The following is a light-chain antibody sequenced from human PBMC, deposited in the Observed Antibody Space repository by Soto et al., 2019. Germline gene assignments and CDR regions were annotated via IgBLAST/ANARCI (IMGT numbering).Light chain of an antibody. CDR2: GAS. Sequence: EIVLTQSPGTLSLSPGERATLSCRASETLSSNSLAWYQQRPGQTPRVLVYGASNRATGIPDNFSGSGSGTDFTLTISRLEPEDFAVYYWQQYESLPITFGGGTKVDI. V-gene: IGKV3-20*01. J-gene: IGKJ4*01. CDR1: ETLSSNS. CDR3: QQYESLPIT.